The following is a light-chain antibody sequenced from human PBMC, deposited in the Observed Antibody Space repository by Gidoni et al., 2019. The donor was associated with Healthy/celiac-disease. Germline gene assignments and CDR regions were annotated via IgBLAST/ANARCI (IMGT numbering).Light chain of an antibody. CDR1: SPRSYY. CDR3: NSRDSSGNHWV. V-gene: IGLV3-19*01. CDR2: GKN. J-gene: IGLJ3*02. Sequence: SSELTQDPAVSVALGQTVRITCQGDSPRSYYASWYQQKPGQAPVLVIYGKNNRPSGIPDRFSGSSSGNTASLTSTGAQAEDEADYYCNSRDSSGNHWVFGGGTKLTVL.